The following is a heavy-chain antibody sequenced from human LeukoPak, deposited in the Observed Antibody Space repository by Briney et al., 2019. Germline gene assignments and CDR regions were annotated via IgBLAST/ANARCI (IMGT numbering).Heavy chain of an antibody. J-gene: IGHJ4*02. CDR3: AKQGLDYYDSSGYSYFDY. Sequence: GGSLRLSCAASGFTFSSYAMSWVRQAPGKGLEWVSAISGSGGSTYYADSVKGRFTISRDNSKNTLHLQMNSLRAEDTAVYYCAKQGLDYYDSSGYSYFDYWGQGTLVTVSS. CDR1: GFTFSSYA. CDR2: ISGSGGST. V-gene: IGHV3-23*01. D-gene: IGHD3-22*01.